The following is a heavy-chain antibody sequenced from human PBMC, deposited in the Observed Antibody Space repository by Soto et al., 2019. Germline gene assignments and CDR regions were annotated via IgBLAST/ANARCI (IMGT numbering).Heavy chain of an antibody. Sequence: PGGSLRLSCAASGFTFSSYAMHWVRQAPGKGLEYVSAISSNGGSTYYANSVKGRFTISRDNSKNTLYLQMGSLRAEDMAVYYCARDCLAATIARPFYYYYGMDVWGQGTTVTVSS. J-gene: IGHJ6*02. CDR2: ISSNGGST. V-gene: IGHV3-64*01. D-gene: IGHD5-12*01. CDR3: ARDCLAATIARPFYYYYGMDV. CDR1: GFTFSSYA.